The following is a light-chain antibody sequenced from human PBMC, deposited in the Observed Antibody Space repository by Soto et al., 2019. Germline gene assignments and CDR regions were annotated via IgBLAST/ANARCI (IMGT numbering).Light chain of an antibody. J-gene: IGLJ3*02. Sequence: QSALTQPPSASGSPGQSVTISCTGTSSDIGGYNYVSWYQHHPGKAPKVMIYEVSKRPSGVPDRFSGSKSGNTASLTVSGLQHDEEADYYCSSYAGSNNLGVFGGGTQLTVL. CDR1: SSDIGGYNY. CDR3: SSYAGSNNLGV. V-gene: IGLV2-8*01. CDR2: EVS.